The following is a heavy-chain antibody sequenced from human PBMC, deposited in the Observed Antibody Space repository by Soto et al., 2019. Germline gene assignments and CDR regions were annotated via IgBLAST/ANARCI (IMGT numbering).Heavy chain of an antibody. D-gene: IGHD2-15*01. CDR3: ARSAVVSYYFDY. CDR2: IYYSGST. Sequence: SETLSLTCTVSGGSISSCGYYWSWIRQHPGKGLEWIGYIYYSGSTYYTPSLKSRVTISVDTSKNQFSLKLSSVTAADTAVYYCARSAVVSYYFDYWGQGTLVTVSS. J-gene: IGHJ4*02. V-gene: IGHV4-31*03. CDR1: GGSISSCGYY.